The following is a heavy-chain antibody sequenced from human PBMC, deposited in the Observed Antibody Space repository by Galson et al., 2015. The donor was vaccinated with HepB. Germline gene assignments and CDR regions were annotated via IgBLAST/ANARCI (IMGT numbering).Heavy chain of an antibody. Sequence: SLRLSCAASGFIVSSNYMSWVRQAPGKGLEWVSVISCGGGTYYADAVKSRLTISRDFSKNTLYLQMNSLRAEDTAVYYCARALSVWGGDVWGQGTTVTVFS. CDR2: ISCGGGT. V-gene: IGHV3-53*01. D-gene: IGHD3-16*01. CDR1: GFIVSSNY. CDR3: ARALSVWGGDV. J-gene: IGHJ6*02.